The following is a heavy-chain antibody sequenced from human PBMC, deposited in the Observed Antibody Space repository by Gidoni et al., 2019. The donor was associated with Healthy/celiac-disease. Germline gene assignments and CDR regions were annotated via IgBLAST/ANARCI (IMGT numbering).Heavy chain of an antibody. Sequence: QLQLQESGPGLVKPSETLSLTCTVSGGSISSSSYYWGWIRQPPGKGLEWIGSIYYSGSTYYNPSLKSRVTISVDTSKNQFSLKLSSVTAADTAVYYCARSTYYYDFWSGYSGGYNWFDPWGQGTLVTVSS. D-gene: IGHD3-3*01. J-gene: IGHJ5*02. CDR1: GGSISSSSYY. V-gene: IGHV4-39*01. CDR3: ARSTYYYDFWSGYSGGYNWFDP. CDR2: IYYSGST.